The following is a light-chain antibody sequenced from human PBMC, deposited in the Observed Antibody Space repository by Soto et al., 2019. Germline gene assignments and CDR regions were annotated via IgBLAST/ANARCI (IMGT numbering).Light chain of an antibody. CDR2: EIS. V-gene: IGKV2-24*01. CDR3: MQATQFPYT. CDR1: QGLVHSDGNTY. Sequence: DIVMTQTPLSSPVTLGQPASISCRSSQGLVHSDGNTYLSWLQQRPGQPPRLLIYEISNRFSGVPDRFSGSGAGTDFTLKISRVEAEDVGIYYCMQATQFPYTFVQGTKLEI. J-gene: IGKJ2*01.